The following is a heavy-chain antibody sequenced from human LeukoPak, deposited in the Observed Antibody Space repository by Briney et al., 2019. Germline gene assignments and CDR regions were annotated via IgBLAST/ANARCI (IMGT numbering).Heavy chain of an antibody. J-gene: IGHJ4*02. CDR1: GFDFSGFY. Sequence: TGGSLRLSCAASGFDFSGFYMHWVRQASGRGLEWVGLIRSKPSGYTTVYTASLKGRFTITRDDSKNTAYLHMKSLQAEDTAVYYCTRQDCSGGSCSYVDHWGQGTLVTVSS. CDR2: IRSKPSGYTT. V-gene: IGHV3-73*01. CDR3: TRQDCSGGSCSYVDH. D-gene: IGHD2-15*01.